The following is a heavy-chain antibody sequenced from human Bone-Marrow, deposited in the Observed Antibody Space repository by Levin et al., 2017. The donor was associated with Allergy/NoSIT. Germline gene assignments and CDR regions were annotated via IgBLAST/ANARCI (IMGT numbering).Heavy chain of an antibody. V-gene: IGHV3-15*05. Sequence: PGGSLRLSCAASGFTFTNAWMSWVRQAPGKGLEWVGRIKSKTDGGTTDYATPVKGRFTISRDDSKRMLYLEMNSLKTEDTAVFYCTTSRPPHYYNSSGSFGGIDYWGQGTLVTVSS. D-gene: IGHD3-22*01. CDR2: IKSKTDGGTT. CDR3: TTSRPPHYYNSSGSFGGIDY. J-gene: IGHJ4*02. CDR1: GFTFTNAW.